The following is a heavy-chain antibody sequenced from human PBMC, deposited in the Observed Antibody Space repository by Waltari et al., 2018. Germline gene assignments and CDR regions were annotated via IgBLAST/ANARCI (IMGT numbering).Heavy chain of an antibody. Sequence: EVQLVESGGGLIQPGGSLRLSCAASGFTVSRNYMSWVRQAPGKGLEWVSVIYSGGSTYYADSVKGRFTISRDNSKNTLYLQMNSLRAEDTAVYYCARGSLGYYYGMDVWGQGTTVTVSS. J-gene: IGHJ6*02. CDR2: IYSGGST. CDR1: GFTVSRNY. CDR3: ARGSLGYYYGMDV. D-gene: IGHD1-26*01. V-gene: IGHV3-53*01.